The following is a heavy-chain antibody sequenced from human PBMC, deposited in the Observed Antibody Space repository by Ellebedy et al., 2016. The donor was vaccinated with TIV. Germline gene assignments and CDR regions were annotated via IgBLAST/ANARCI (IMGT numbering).Heavy chain of an antibody. CDR2: INTGNGDT. V-gene: IGHV1-3*04. CDR1: GYTFTGYA. Sequence: AASVKVSCKASGYTFTGYAMHWVRLAPGQGLEWMGWINTGNGDTRYSQHFQGRVTIPWDTSASTAYMELRSLGPDETAVYSCARDRGRPEGEIYSYGFDYYYYYGMDVWGQGTTVTVSS. D-gene: IGHD5-18*01. J-gene: IGHJ6*02. CDR3: ARDRGRPEGEIYSYGFDYYYYYGMDV.